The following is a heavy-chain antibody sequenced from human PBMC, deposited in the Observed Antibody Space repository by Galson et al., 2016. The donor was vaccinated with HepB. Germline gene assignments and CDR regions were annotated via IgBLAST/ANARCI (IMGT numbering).Heavy chain of an antibody. CDR3: ARHIAVAGTRGFDY. Sequence: SETLSLTCAVSGASVSSNWWGWVRQPPGKGLDWIGETYHTGSTNFNPSLMSRVTISLDKSKNQLSLMLTSVTAADTAVYYCARHIAVAGTRGFDYWGQGALVTVSS. CDR2: TYHTGST. CDR1: GASVSSNW. D-gene: IGHD6-19*01. J-gene: IGHJ4*02. V-gene: IGHV4-4*02.